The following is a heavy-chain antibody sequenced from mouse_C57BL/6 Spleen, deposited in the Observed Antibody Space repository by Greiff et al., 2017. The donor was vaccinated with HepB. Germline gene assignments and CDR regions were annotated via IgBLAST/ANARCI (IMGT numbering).Heavy chain of an antibody. D-gene: IGHD1-1*01. V-gene: IGHV2-9-1*01. Sequence: VMLVESGPGLVAPSQRLSITCTVSGFSLTSYAISWVRQPPGKGLEWLGVIWTGGGTNYNSALKSRLSISKDNSKSQVFLKMNSLQTDDTARYYCARIYYGSSYVDYAMDYWGQGTSVTVSS. CDR2: IWTGGGT. J-gene: IGHJ4*01. CDR1: GFSLTSYA. CDR3: ARIYYGSSYVDYAMDY.